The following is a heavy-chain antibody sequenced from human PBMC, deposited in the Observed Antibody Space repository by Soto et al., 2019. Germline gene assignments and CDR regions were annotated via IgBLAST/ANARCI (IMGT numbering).Heavy chain of an antibody. CDR2: TYYRSKWYN. D-gene: IGHD6-6*01. V-gene: IGHV6-1*01. CDR3: AREDSSSSPRFFDP. CDR1: GDSVSSNSAA. Sequence: SQTLSLTCAISGDSVSSNSAAWNWIRQSPSRGLEWLGRTYYRSKWYNDYAGSVKSRININTDTSKNHFSLQLNTLTPENTAECFCAREDSSSSPRFFDPWGKGPLVTAS. J-gene: IGHJ5*02.